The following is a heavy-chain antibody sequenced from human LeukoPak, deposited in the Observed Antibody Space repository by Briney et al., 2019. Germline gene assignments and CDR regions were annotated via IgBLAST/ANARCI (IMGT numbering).Heavy chain of an antibody. CDR2: ISSSSSPI. D-gene: IGHD3-22*01. Sequence: GGSLRLSCAASGFTFSTYSMNWVRQAPGKGLEWVSYISSSSSPIYYADSVKGRFTISRDNAKNSLYLQMNSLRDEDTAVYYCAREWFYDSSSYYVYWGQGTLVTVSS. CDR3: AREWFYDSSSYYVY. J-gene: IGHJ4*02. CDR1: GFTFSTYS. V-gene: IGHV3-48*02.